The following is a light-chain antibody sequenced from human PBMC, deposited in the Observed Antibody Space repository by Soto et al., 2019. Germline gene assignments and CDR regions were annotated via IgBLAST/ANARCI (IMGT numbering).Light chain of an antibody. CDR2: WAS. J-gene: IGKJ1*01. CDR3: QHYYSTPPA. V-gene: IGKV4-1*01. CDR1: QSALYSSNNKSY. Sequence: DIVMTQSPDSLGVSLGGGATINCKSSQSALYSSNNKSYLAWYQQKPGQPPKLLIYWASTRESGVPDRFSGSGSGTDFTLTISSLQAEDVAVYYCQHYYSTPPAFGQGTKVDIK.